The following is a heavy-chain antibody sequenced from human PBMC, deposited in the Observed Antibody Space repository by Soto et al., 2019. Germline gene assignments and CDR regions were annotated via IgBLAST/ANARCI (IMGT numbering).Heavy chain of an antibody. J-gene: IGHJ4*02. CDR1: GYTFTSYG. V-gene: IGHV1-18*01. CDR3: ARGKTDGPPPWFDY. Sequence: QVQLVQSGAEVKKPGASVKVSCKASGYTFTSYGISWVRQAPGQGLEWMGWISAYNGNTNYAQKLQGRVTXXTXTXXSTAYMELRSLRSDDTAVYYCARGKTDGPPPWFDYWGQGTLVTVSS. CDR2: ISAYNGNT.